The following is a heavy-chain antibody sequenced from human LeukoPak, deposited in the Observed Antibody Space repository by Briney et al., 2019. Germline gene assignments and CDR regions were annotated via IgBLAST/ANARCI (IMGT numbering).Heavy chain of an antibody. J-gene: IGHJ3*02. CDR3: ASGARAIWDDAFDI. CDR2: IYYSGSN. V-gene: IGHV4-59*01. CDR1: GGSSSSYY. D-gene: IGHD7-27*01. Sequence: PSETLSRNCTVSGGSSSSYYRSWLRQPPGKGLEWIGYIYYSGSNNYNPSLKSRVTISVDTSKNQFSLKLSSVTAADTAVYYCASGARAIWDDAFDIWGQGTMVTVSS.